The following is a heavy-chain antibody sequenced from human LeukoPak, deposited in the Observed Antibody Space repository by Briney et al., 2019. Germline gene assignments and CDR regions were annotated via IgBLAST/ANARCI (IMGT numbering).Heavy chain of an antibody. CDR3: SAGPHFDY. CDR2: IKADGSEN. D-gene: IGHD1-14*01. Sequence: GGSLRLSCGASGFTFSSYWMSWVRQAPGKGLEWVANIKADGSENHYVGSVKGRFTISRDNTKNSLYLQMNSLRDEDTAVYYCSAGPHFDYWGQGTLVTVSS. J-gene: IGHJ4*02. V-gene: IGHV3-7*01. CDR1: GFTFSSYW.